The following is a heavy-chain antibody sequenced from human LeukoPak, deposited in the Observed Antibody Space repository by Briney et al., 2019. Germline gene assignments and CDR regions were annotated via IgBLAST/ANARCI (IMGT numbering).Heavy chain of an antibody. V-gene: IGHV1-18*04. Sequence: GASVKVSCKASGYTFTSYGISWVRQAPGQGLEWMGWVSAYNGNTNYAQKLQGRVTMTTDTSTSTAYMELRSLRSDETAVYYCARSGLYSSSWYGWFDPWGQGTLVTVSS. CDR3: ARSGLYSSSWYGWFDP. J-gene: IGHJ5*02. CDR2: VSAYNGNT. D-gene: IGHD6-13*01. CDR1: GYTFTSYG.